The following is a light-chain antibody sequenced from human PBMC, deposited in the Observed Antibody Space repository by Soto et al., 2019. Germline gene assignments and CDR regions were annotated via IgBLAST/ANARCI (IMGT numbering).Light chain of an antibody. J-gene: IGLJ1*01. V-gene: IGLV2-14*03. Sequence: QSVLTQPASVSGSPGQSITISCTGTSSDVGAYNYVSWYQQYPGRAPKLMIYDVTNRPSGVSNRFSGSKSGNTASLTISGLQAEDEADYYSSSYTASSTRVFGTGTRSPS. CDR2: DVT. CDR3: SSYTASSTRV. CDR1: SSDVGAYNY.